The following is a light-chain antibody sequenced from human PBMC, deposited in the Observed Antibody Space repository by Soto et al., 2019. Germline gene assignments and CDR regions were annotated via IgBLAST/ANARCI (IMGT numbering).Light chain of an antibody. Sequence: EIVLKHSPATLSLSPCERATLSCSASQSVSSYLAWYQQKPGQAPRLLIYDASNRATGIPARFSGSGSGTDFTLTISSLEPEDFAVYYCQQRSNWPMYTFGQGTKVDI. CDR3: QQRSNWPMYT. CDR2: DAS. J-gene: IGKJ2*01. CDR1: QSVSSY. V-gene: IGKV3-11*01.